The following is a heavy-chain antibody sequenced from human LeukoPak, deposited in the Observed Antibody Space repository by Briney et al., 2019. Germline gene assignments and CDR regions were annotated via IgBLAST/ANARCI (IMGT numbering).Heavy chain of an antibody. D-gene: IGHD3-22*01. CDR3: AKAVGSSGYFSRDAFDI. J-gene: IGHJ3*02. V-gene: IGHV3-23*01. CDR1: GVTFSSYA. CDR2: VSGGGSGT. Sequence: GGSLRLSYAPSGVTFSSYAMSWVRQAPGKGLEWVAVVSGGGSGTYYADSVRRRFTISRDNSKNTVYLQMNSLRAEDTAIYYCAKAVGSSGYFSRDAFDIWGQGTMVTVSS.